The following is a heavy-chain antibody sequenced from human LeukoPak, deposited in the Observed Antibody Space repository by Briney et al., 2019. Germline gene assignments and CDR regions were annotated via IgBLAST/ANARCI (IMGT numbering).Heavy chain of an antibody. D-gene: IGHD3-22*01. CDR3: ARGGYDSSGYYYYFDF. CDR2: IYSGGST. V-gene: IGHV3-53*01. CDR1: GFTVNSNY. J-gene: IGHJ4*02. Sequence: GGSLRLSCAASGFTVNSNYTSWVRQAPGKGLEWVSTIYSGGSTYYTGSLKGRFTISRDNSKNTVYLQMNSLRAEDTAVYYCARGGYDSSGYYYYFDFWGQGTLVTVSS.